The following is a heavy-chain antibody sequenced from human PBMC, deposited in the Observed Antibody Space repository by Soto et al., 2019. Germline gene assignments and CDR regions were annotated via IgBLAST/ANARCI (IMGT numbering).Heavy chain of an antibody. Sequence: QVQLVQSGAEVKKPGSSVKVSCKASGGTFSSYAISWVRQAPGQGLEWMGGIIPIFGTANYAQKFQGRVAITADESTSTAYMELSSLRSEDTAVYYCARDAQEVAGTFRYFQHWGQGTLVTVSS. CDR3: ARDAQEVAGTFRYFQH. J-gene: IGHJ1*01. D-gene: IGHD6-19*01. CDR2: IIPIFGTA. V-gene: IGHV1-69*12. CDR1: GGTFSSYA.